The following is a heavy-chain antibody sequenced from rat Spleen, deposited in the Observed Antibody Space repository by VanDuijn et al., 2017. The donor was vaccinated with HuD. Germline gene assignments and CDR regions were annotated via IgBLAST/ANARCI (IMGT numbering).Heavy chain of an antibody. CDR1: GFTFSDYY. V-gene: IGHV5-20*01. CDR3: TTGVY. J-gene: IGHJ2*01. CDR2: INYDGSST. Sequence: EVQLVESGGGLVQPGRSLKLSCAASGFTFSDYYMAWVRQAPTKGLEWVATINYDGSSTYYRDSVKGRFTISRDNAKSILYLQMDSLRSEDTATYYCTTGVYWGQGVMITVSS.